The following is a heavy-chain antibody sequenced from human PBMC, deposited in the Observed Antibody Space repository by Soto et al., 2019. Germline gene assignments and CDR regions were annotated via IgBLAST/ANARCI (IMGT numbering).Heavy chain of an antibody. D-gene: IGHD4-4*01. V-gene: IGHV1-46*01. J-gene: IGHJ4*02. CDR3: ARYDYNRYYFDY. CDR1: GYTFTSYA. Sequence: ASVEVSCKASGYTFTSYAMHWVRQAPGQRLEWMGIINPSGGSTTYAQKFQGRVTMTRDTSTTTVYMELSSLKSEDTAVYYCARYDYNRYYFDYWGQGTLVTVSS. CDR2: INPSGGST.